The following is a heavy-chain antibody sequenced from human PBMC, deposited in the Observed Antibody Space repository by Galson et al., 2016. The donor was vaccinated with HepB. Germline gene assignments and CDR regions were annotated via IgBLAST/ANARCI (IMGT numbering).Heavy chain of an antibody. D-gene: IGHD3-16*01. J-gene: IGHJ4*02. V-gene: IGHV1-3*04. Sequence: SVKVSCKASGYTFSSYSMHWLRQAPGQRLEWVGWINIGSGYSKYARNFQGRVTITSDTSASTTYMEMSSLRSEDTAVYYCARGWEIHDYVWGGHEDYWGQGTLVAVSS. CDR2: INIGSGYS. CDR3: ARGWEIHDYVWGGHEDY. CDR1: GYTFSSYS.